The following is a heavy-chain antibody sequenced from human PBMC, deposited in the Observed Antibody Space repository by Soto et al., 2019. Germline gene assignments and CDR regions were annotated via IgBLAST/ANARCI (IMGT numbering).Heavy chain of an antibody. J-gene: IGHJ6*02. CDR1: VGSISSTAYY. D-gene: IGHD3-10*01. CDR2: IYYSGST. CDR3: ARMDRGNHLFFGMDV. V-gene: IGHV4-31*03. Sequence: TLSLTCTVSVGSISSTAYYWDWIRRHPGKGLEWIGYIYYSGSTFYNPDYNPSLNRRVTMSVDTSKNQISLQLRSVSAEDTADYYCARMDRGNHLFFGMDVLGPGTTVNVSS.